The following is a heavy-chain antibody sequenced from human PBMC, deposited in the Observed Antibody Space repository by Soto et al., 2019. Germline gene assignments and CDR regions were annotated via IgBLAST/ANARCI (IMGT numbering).Heavy chain of an antibody. CDR1: GFSVSGNY. D-gene: IGHD3-10*01. J-gene: IGHJ4*02. Sequence: EVQLVESGGGLVQPGGSLRLSCAASGFSVSGNYMTWVRQAPGKGLEWVSVIYSGGSTYYADSVKGRFTISRDNPKNTLYLQMNSLRAEDTAVYYCAGRTMVRGVSSYWGQGTLVTVSS. CDR2: IYSGGST. CDR3: AGRTMVRGVSSY. V-gene: IGHV3-66*01.